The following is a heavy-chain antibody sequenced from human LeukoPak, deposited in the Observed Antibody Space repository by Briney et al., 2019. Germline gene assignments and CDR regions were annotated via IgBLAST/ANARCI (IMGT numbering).Heavy chain of an antibody. CDR1: GYTFGGYY. D-gene: IGHD2-2*01. V-gene: IGHV1-2*02. CDR2: INPNSGGT. J-gene: IGHJ4*02. Sequence: ASVKVSCKASGYTFGGYYMHWVRQAPGQGLEWMGWINPNSGGTNYAQKFQGRVTMTRDTSISTAYMELSRLRSDDTAVYYCARVHRDCSSTSCYAVRLYYFDYWGQGTLVTVSS. CDR3: ARVHRDCSSTSCYAVRLYYFDY.